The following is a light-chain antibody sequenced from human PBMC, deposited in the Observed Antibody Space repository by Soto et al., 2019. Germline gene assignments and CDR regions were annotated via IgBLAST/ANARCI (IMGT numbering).Light chain of an antibody. CDR2: DAS. V-gene: IGKV1-5*01. Sequence: DIQMPQSPSTLSASVGDRVTITCRASQSISSWLAWYQQKPGKAPKLLIYDASNLESGVPSRFSGSGSGTEFTLTISSLQPDDFATYYCQQYNSYPITSGQGTRLEIK. CDR1: QSISSW. CDR3: QQYNSYPIT. J-gene: IGKJ5*01.